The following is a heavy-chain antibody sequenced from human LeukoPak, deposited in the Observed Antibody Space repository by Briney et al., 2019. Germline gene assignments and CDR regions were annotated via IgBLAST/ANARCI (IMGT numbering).Heavy chain of an antibody. V-gene: IGHV4-34*01. CDR3: ARGGPVYYYDSSGYYPDY. CDR2: INHSGST. J-gene: IGHJ4*02. CDR1: GGSFRGYY. Sequence: TSETLSLTCAVYGGSFRGYYWSWIRQPPGKGLEWIGEINHSGSTNYNPSLKSRVTISVDTSKNQFSLKLSSVTAADTAVYYCARGGPVYYYDSSGYYPDYWGQGTLVTVSS. D-gene: IGHD3-22*01.